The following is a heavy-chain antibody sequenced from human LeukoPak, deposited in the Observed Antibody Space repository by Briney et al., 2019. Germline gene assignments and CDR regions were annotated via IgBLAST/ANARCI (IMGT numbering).Heavy chain of an antibody. CDR2: ISYTGST. V-gene: IGHV4-59*01. D-gene: IGHD2-15*01. CDR1: GGSFSGYY. Sequence: SETLSLTCAVYGGSFSGYYWSWIRQPPGKGLEWIGYISYTGSTNYNPSLKTRVTISVDTSKNQFSLKLSSVTAADTALYYCARDSQDCSGGSCHSDASDIWGQGTMVTVSS. J-gene: IGHJ3*02. CDR3: ARDSQDCSGGSCHSDASDI.